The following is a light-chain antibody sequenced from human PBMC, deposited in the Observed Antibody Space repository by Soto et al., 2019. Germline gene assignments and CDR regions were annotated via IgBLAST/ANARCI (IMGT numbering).Light chain of an antibody. CDR3: TSYTSSHTRV. V-gene: IGLV2-14*01. J-gene: IGLJ2*01. Sequence: QSALTQPASVSGSPGQSITISCTGTSSDVGGYKYVSWYQHHPGKAPELIIYEASNRPSGVSNRFSGSKSGNTASLTISGIQPEDEAHYYCTSYTSSHTRVFGGGTKVTVL. CDR2: EAS. CDR1: SSDVGGYKY.